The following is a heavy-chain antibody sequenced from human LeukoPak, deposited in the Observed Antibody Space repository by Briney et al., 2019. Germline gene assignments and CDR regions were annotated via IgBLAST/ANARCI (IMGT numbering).Heavy chain of an antibody. CDR1: GYSLTNFP. J-gene: IGHJ4*02. Sequence: ASMKVSCKASGYSLTNFPLHWVRRAPGQSLEWMGWINTVKDDIKYSQKFQDRVTITTDTSANTAYVELNSLTSEDTAMYYCARGRGSNSLDYRGQGTLVTVSS. V-gene: IGHV1-3*04. CDR2: INTVKDDI. D-gene: IGHD1-26*01. CDR3: ARGRGSNSLDY.